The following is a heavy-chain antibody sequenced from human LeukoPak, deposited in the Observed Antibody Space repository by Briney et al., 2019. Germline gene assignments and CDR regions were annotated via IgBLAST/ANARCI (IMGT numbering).Heavy chain of an antibody. CDR1: GGTFSSYA. Sequence: ASVKVSCKASGGTFSSYAISWVRQAPGQGLEWMGGIIPIFGTANYAQKFRGRVTITADESTSTAYMELSSLRSEDTAVYYCARAASSSTAAAFDIWGQGTMVTVSS. V-gene: IGHV1-69*13. D-gene: IGHD6-6*01. CDR2: IIPIFGTA. CDR3: ARAASSSTAAAFDI. J-gene: IGHJ3*02.